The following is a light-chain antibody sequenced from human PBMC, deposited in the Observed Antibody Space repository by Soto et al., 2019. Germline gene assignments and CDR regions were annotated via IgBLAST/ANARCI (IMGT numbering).Light chain of an antibody. CDR1: GSNIGSHT. CDR3: QSYDRSLRGYV. Sequence: QSVLTQPPSASGTPGQRVTISCSGSGSNIGSHTVSWYQQLPGTAPNLLIYGNTIRPSGVPDRFSGSKSGTSASLAITGLQAEDEADYYCQSYDRSLRGYVFGTGTKLTVL. CDR2: GNT. J-gene: IGLJ1*01. V-gene: IGLV1-40*01.